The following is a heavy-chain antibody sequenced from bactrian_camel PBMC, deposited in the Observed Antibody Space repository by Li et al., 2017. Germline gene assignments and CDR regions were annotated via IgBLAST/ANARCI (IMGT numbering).Heavy chain of an antibody. CDR3: ATQRVGWTPADD. V-gene: IGHV3S63*01. CDR1: GSTFDDLD. D-gene: IGHD5*01. Sequence: QLVESGGGSVQAGGSLRLSCTASGSTFDDLDMAWYRQAAGNECELVSRISSDGSTYYTDSAKGRFTMSGDVAKNTVYLQMSSLKSEDTALYYCATQRVGWTPADDWGQGTQVTV. CDR2: ISSDGST. J-gene: IGHJ4*01.